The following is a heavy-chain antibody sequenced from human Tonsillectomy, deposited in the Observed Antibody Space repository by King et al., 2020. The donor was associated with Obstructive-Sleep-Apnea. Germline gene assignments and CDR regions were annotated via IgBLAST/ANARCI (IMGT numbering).Heavy chain of an antibody. J-gene: IGHJ2*01. CDR2: IYHSGST. Sequence: QLQESGPGLVKPSETLSLTCTVSGGSISSSSYYWGWIRQPPGKGLEWIGSIYHSGSTYYNPSLKSRVTISVDTSKNQFSLKLNSVTAADTAVYYCARDEQLIPYWYFDLWGRDTLVTVSS. V-gene: IGHV4-39*07. CDR3: ARDEQLIPYWYFDL. D-gene: IGHD6-13*01. CDR1: GGSISSSSYY.